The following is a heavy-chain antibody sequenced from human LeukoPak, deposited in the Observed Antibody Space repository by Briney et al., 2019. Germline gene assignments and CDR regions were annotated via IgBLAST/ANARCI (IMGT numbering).Heavy chain of an antibody. CDR3: ARVSRNSGSSQSGNY. CDR2: IYTSGST. D-gene: IGHD1-26*01. CDR1: GGSISSYY. J-gene: IGHJ4*02. V-gene: IGHV4-4*07. Sequence: SETLSLTCTVSGGSISSYYWSWIRQPAGKGLEWIGRIYTSGSTNYNPSLKSRVTMSVDTSKNQFSLKLSSVTAADTAVYYCARVSRNSGSSQSGNYWGQGTLVTVSS.